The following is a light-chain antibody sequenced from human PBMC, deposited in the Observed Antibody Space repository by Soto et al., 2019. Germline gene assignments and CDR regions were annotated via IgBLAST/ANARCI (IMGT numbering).Light chain of an antibody. CDR1: SSNIGAGYD. CDR3: QSYDSSRSGYV. V-gene: IGLV1-40*01. CDR2: GNS. Sequence: QSVLTQPPSVSGAPGPRVTISGNGSSSNIGAGYDVHWYQQLPGTAPKLLIYGNSNRPSGVPDRFAGSKSGTSASLAITGLLAEDEADYYCQSYDSSRSGYVFGSGTKLIVL. J-gene: IGLJ1*01.